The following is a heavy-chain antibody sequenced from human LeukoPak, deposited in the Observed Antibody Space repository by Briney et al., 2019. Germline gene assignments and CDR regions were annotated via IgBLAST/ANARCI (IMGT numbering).Heavy chain of an antibody. V-gene: IGHV3-30*18. CDR2: ISYDGSNK. CDR3: AKDSRPTSGSYYYYGMDV. CDR1: GFTFSSYG. D-gene: IGHD1-26*01. J-gene: IGHJ6*02. Sequence: GRSLRLSCAASGFTFSSYGMHWVRQAPGKGLEWVAVISYDGSNKYYADSVKGRFTISRDNSKNTLYLQMNSLRAEDTAVYYCAKDSRPTSGSYYYYGMDVWGQGTTVTVSS.